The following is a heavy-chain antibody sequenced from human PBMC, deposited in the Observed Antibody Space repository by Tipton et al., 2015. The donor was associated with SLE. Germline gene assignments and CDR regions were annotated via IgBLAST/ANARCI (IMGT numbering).Heavy chain of an antibody. D-gene: IGHD3-10*01. CDR2: IYHNGAT. CDR1: GGSISSSSYY. J-gene: IGHJ6*03. CDR3: TRGHFNSGTFPYYNYYYYMDV. V-gene: IGHV4-39*07. Sequence: TLSLTCTVSGGSISSSSYYWGWIRPPPGKGLEWVGFIYHNGATKYNPSLKNRLSISIDTTKNQFSLKLTSVTAADSAVYYCTRGHFNSGTFPYYNYYYYMDVWGKGTAVTVSS.